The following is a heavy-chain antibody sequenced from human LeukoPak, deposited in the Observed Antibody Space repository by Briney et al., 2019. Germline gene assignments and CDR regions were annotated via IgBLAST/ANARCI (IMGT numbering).Heavy chain of an antibody. CDR3: ARGLITGTRNGMDV. CDR2: MNPNSGNT. J-gene: IGHJ6*02. D-gene: IGHD1-7*01. CDR1: GYTFTSYG. Sequence: ASVKVSCKASGYTFTSYGINWVRQATGQGLEWMGWMNPNSGNTGYAQKFQGRVTMTRNTSISTAYMELSSLRSGDTAVYYCARGLITGTRNGMDVWGQGTTVTVSS. V-gene: IGHV1-8*01.